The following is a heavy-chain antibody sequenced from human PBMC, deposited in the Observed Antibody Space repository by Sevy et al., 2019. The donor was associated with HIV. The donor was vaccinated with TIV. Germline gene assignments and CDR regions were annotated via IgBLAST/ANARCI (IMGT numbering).Heavy chain of an antibody. D-gene: IGHD3-10*01. J-gene: IGHJ4*02. Sequence: SETLSLTCAVYGGSFSGYYWSWIRQPPGKGLEWIGEINHSGSTNYNPSLKSRVTISVDTSKNQFSLKLSSVTAADTAAYYCARWYYYGSAFDYWGQGTLVTLSS. CDR1: GGSFSGYY. V-gene: IGHV4-34*01. CDR3: ARWYYYGSAFDY. CDR2: INHSGST.